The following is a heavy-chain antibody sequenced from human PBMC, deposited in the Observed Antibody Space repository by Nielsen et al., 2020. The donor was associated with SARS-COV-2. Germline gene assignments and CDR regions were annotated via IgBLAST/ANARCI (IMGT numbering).Heavy chain of an antibody. Sequence: SETLSLTCTVSGVSVSSGSYFWSWIRQPPGKRLEWIGYMFSIGTANYNPSFQSRVNISVDTSKNQFSLKLSSVTAADTAIYYCARGGYNIYDFDHWGRGTLVTVSS. CDR1: GVSVSSGSYF. CDR2: MFSIGTA. V-gene: IGHV4-61*01. J-gene: IGHJ4*02. D-gene: IGHD5-24*01. CDR3: ARGGYNIYDFDH.